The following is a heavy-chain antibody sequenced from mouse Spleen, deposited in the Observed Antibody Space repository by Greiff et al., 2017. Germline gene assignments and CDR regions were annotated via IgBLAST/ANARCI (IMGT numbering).Heavy chain of an antibody. CDR2: ISNGGGST. CDR3: ARHYYGNYLDY. CDR1: GFTFSSYT. J-gene: IGHJ2*01. D-gene: IGHD2-1*01. V-gene: IGHV5-12-2*01. Sequence: EVQLVESGGGLVQPGGSLKLSCAASGFTFSSYTMSWVRQTPEKRLEWVAYISNGGGSTYYPDTVKGRFTISRDNAKNTLYLQMSSLKSEDTAMYYCARHYYGNYLDYWGQGTTLTVSS.